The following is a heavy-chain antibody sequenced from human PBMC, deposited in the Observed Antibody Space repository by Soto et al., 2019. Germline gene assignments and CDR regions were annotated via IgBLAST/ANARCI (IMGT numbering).Heavy chain of an antibody. J-gene: IGHJ4*02. Sequence: QVPLVESGGGVVQPGRSLRLSCAASGFTFSSYGMHWVRQAPGKGLEWVAVISYDGSNKYYADSVKGRFTISRDNSKNTLYLQMNSLRAEDTAVYYCAKGEHYYDSSGNYPTPFDYWGQGTLVTVSS. CDR1: GFTFSSYG. V-gene: IGHV3-30*18. CDR2: ISYDGSNK. D-gene: IGHD3-22*01. CDR3: AKGEHYYDSSGNYPTPFDY.